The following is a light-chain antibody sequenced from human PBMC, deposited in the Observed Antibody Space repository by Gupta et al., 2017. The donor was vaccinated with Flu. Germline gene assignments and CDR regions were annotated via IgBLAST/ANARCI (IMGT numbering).Light chain of an antibody. V-gene: IGKV1-39*01. CDR3: QETYSKSWT. CDR2: AAS. CDR1: QSITRY. Sequence: DIQMTQSPSSLSASVGDRVTITCRASQSITRYLNWYQQKPGKAPRLLIYAASSLQSGVPSKFSGSGSGTDFTLTISSLQREDSATYYCQETYSKSWTFAQGTKVEI. J-gene: IGKJ1*01.